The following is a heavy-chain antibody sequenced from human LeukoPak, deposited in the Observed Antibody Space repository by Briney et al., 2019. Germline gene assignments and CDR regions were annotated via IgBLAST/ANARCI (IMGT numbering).Heavy chain of an antibody. CDR2: IYYSGST. Sequence: SETLSLTCTVSGGSISGSSYYWGWIRQPPGKGLEWIGSIYYSGSTYYNPSLKSRVTISVDTSKNQFSLKLSSVTAADTAVYYCARHSAAAGIDYWGQGTLVTVSS. CDR1: GGSISGSSYY. CDR3: ARHSAAAGIDY. D-gene: IGHD6-13*01. V-gene: IGHV4-39*01. J-gene: IGHJ4*02.